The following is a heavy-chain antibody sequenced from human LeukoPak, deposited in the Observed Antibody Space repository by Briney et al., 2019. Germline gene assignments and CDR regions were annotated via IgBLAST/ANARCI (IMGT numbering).Heavy chain of an antibody. CDR1: GFSFSGHW. D-gene: IGHD6-6*01. CDR2: ISPTGSTT. J-gene: IGHJ4*02. CDR3: ARGPNSNWSGLDF. Sequence: KPGGSLRLSCTASGFSFSGHWMHWARQLPGKGLVWVSRISPTGSTTSYADSVKGRFTVSRDNAKNTLYLQVNNLRAEDTAVYYCARGPNSNWSGLDFWGQGTLVTDSS. V-gene: IGHV3-74*01.